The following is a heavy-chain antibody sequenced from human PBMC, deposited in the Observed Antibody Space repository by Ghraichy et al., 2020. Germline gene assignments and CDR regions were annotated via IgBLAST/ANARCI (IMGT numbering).Heavy chain of an antibody. Sequence: SETLSLTCTVSGGSISSSSYYWGWIRQPPGKGLEWIGSIYYSGSTYYNPSLKSRVTISVDTSKNQFSLKLSSVTAADTAVYYCARRISERYGDGSFDYWGQGTLVTVSS. V-gene: IGHV4-39*01. CDR2: IYYSGST. D-gene: IGHD5-24*01. CDR1: GGSISSSSYY. J-gene: IGHJ4*02. CDR3: ARRISERYGDGSFDY.